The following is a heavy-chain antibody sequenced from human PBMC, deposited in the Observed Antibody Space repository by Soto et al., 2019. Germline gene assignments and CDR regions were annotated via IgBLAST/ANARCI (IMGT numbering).Heavy chain of an antibody. CDR2: MNPNSGNT. V-gene: IGHV1-8*01. CDR1: GYTFTSYD. D-gene: IGHD3-3*01. CDR3: ARENYDVLRFAEGSTGYYYDAMDV. Sequence: QVQLVQSGAEVKKPGASVKVSCRASGYTFTSYDINWVRQATGQGREWMGWMNPNSGNTGYAQKFQGRVTMTRNTTIRTAYMETGSLRSENTGVDYSARENYDVLRFAEGSTGYYYDAMDVWGQGTTVTVSS. J-gene: IGHJ6*02.